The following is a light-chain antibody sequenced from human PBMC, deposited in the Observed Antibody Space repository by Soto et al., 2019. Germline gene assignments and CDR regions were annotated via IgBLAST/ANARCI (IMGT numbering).Light chain of an antibody. V-gene: IGKV3-11*01. J-gene: IGKJ5*01. Sequence: DIVLTQSPATLSLSPGERATLSCRASQSVSSYLAWYQQKPGQAPRLLIYDASNRATDIPARFSGSGSGTDFTLTISSLEPEAFAVYYCQQRSNSPFTFGQGTRLAIK. CDR3: QQRSNSPFT. CDR1: QSVSSY. CDR2: DAS.